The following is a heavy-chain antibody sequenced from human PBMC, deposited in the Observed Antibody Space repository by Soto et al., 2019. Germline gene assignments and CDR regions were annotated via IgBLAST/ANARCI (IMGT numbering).Heavy chain of an antibody. CDR1: LVSCDGCY. Sequence: SRILALTCALYLVSCDGCYWSWIRQSAGKGLEWIGEIHHSGSTKYNPSLKSRVSLSVDTSTKQFSLKMTSMTAADRGVYHRARGVDSWSGYLFWGQGT. V-gene: IGHV4-34*01. D-gene: IGHD3-3*01. CDR2: IHHSGST. CDR3: ARGVDSWSGYLF. J-gene: IGHJ4*02.